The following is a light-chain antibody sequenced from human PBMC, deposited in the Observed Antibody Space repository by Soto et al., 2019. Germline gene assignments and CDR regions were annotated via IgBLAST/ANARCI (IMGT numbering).Light chain of an antibody. J-gene: IGKJ4*01. Sequence: IQVTQYPSTLSASVGDRVTITCRASHSISSWLAWYQQKPGKAPKLLIYDASNLETGVPSRFSGSGSGTDFTFTISSLQPEDIATYYCLQVNSFPLSFGGGTKVDIK. CDR1: HSISSW. CDR2: DAS. CDR3: LQVNSFPLS. V-gene: IGKV1-5*01.